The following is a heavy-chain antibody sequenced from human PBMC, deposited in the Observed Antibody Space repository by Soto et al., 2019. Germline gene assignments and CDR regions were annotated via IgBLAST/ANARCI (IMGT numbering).Heavy chain of an antibody. Sequence: SETLSLTCAVYGGSFSGYYWSWIRQPPGKGLEWIGEINHSGSTNYNPSPKSRVTISVDTSKNQFSLKLSSVTAADTAVYYCARLGLRYFDWLLSRGVGFDYWGQGTLVTVSS. D-gene: IGHD3-9*01. J-gene: IGHJ4*02. CDR1: GGSFSGYY. V-gene: IGHV4-34*01. CDR2: INHSGST. CDR3: ARLGLRYFDWLLSRGVGFDY.